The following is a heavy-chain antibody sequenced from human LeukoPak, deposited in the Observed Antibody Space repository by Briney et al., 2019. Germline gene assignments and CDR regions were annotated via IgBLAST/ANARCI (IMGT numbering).Heavy chain of an antibody. D-gene: IGHD3-9*01. V-gene: IGHV1-69*13. Sequence: ASVKVSCKASGGTFSSYAISWVRQAPGQGLEWMGGIIPIFGTANYAQKFQGRVTITADESTSTAYMELSSLRSEDTAVYYCARANGPDILTGYYNYGMDVWGQGTTVTVSS. CDR3: ARANGPDILTGYYNYGMDV. J-gene: IGHJ6*02. CDR1: GGTFSSYA. CDR2: IIPIFGTA.